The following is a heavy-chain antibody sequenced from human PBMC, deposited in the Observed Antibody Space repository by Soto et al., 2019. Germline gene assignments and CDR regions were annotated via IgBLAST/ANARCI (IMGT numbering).Heavy chain of an antibody. V-gene: IGHV3-21*01. CDR1: GFTFSSYS. CDR2: ISSSSSYI. Sequence: GGSLRLSCAASGFTFSSYSMNWVRQAPGKGLEWVSSISSSSSYIYYADSVKGRFTISRDNAKNSLYLQMNSLRAEDTAVYYCARKIKDYDFWSGYGMDVWGQGTTVTVSS. J-gene: IGHJ6*02. D-gene: IGHD3-3*01. CDR3: ARKIKDYDFWSGYGMDV.